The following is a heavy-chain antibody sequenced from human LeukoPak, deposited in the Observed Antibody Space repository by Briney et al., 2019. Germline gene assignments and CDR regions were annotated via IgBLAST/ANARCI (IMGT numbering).Heavy chain of an antibody. CDR2: IKQDGNEK. Sequence: PGGSLRLSCAVSGFTFSSHWMHWVRQAPGKGLEWVANIKQDGNEKYYVDSVKGRFTISRDNAKNSLYLQMNSLRAEDTAVYYCARARIAAAGEVLDYWGQGTLVTVSS. D-gene: IGHD6-13*01. CDR3: ARARIAAAGEVLDY. CDR1: GFTFSSHW. J-gene: IGHJ4*02. V-gene: IGHV3-7*01.